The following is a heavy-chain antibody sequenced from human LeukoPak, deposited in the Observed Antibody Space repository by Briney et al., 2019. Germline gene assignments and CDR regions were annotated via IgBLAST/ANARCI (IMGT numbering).Heavy chain of an antibody. D-gene: IGHD2-21*01. Sequence: GGSLRLSCAASGFTFSNYAMNWVRQAPGKGLEWVSYISSSSSYTNYADSVKGRFTISRDNAKNSLYLQMNSLTAEDTAVYYCARDSLCFCDYWGQGTLVTVSS. CDR1: GFTFSNYA. J-gene: IGHJ4*02. CDR2: ISSSSSYT. CDR3: ARDSLCFCDY. V-gene: IGHV3-11*05.